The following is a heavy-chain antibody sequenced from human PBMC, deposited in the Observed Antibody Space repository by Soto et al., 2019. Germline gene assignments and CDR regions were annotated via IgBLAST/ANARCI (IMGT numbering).Heavy chain of an antibody. V-gene: IGHV3-49*03. D-gene: IGHD3-22*01. CDR2: IRSKAYGVTT. J-gene: IGHJ4*02. CDR3: TRVGLPYYYDSSGYYPNFDY. CDR1: GFTFGYYA. Sequence: GGSLRLSCTASGFTFGYYAMSWFRQSPGKGLEWVGFIRSKAYGVTTEYAASVKGRFTISRDDSKSIAYLQMNSLKTEDTAVYYCTRVGLPYYYDSSGYYPNFDYWGQGTLVTVSS.